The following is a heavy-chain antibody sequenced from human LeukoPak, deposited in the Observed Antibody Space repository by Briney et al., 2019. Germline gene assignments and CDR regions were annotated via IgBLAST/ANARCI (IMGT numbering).Heavy chain of an antibody. J-gene: IGHJ4*02. Sequence: PSETLSLTCTVPGGSISSGSYYWSWIRQPAGKGLEWIGRIYTSGSTNYNPSLNSRVTISVDTSKNQFSLKLSSVTAADTAVYYCARVAAMVAYFDYWGQGTLVTVSS. D-gene: IGHD5-18*01. CDR3: ARVAAMVAYFDY. CDR1: GGSISSGSYY. CDR2: IYTSGST. V-gene: IGHV4-61*02.